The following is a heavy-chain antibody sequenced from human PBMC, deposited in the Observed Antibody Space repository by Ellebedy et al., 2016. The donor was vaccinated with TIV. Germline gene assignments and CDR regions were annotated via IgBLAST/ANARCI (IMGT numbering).Heavy chain of an antibody. CDR1: GYTFTSYD. J-gene: IGHJ5*02. D-gene: IGHD3-10*01. V-gene: IGHV1-8*01. CDR3: TVGLFHP. CDR2: MQPNSGNS. Sequence: AASVKVSCKPSGYTFTSYDINWVRQAPGQGLEYLGWMQPNSGNSGYAQKFQGRVTMTRNTSTSPAYLELSSLRSDDTAIYSCTVGLFHPWGQGTLVTVSS.